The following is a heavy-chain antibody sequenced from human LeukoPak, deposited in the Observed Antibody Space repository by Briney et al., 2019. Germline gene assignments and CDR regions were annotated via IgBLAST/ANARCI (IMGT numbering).Heavy chain of an antibody. CDR3: ASLGSSWLFDY. V-gene: IGHV3-23*01. D-gene: IGHD6-13*01. CDR2: ISGSGDNT. Sequence: PGGSLRLSCAASGFTFSSYAMSWVRQAPGKGLEWVSVISGSGDNTYYADSVKGRFTISRDNAKNSLYLQMNSLRAEDTAVYYCASLGSSWLFDYWGQGTLVTVSS. J-gene: IGHJ4*02. CDR1: GFTFSSYA.